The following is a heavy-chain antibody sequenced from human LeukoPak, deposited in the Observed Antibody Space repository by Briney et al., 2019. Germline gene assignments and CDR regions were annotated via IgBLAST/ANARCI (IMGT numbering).Heavy chain of an antibody. Sequence: GGSLRLSCAASGFTFSDYYMSWIRQAPGKGLEWVSYISGSGSTLYYADSVKGRFTISRDNAKNSLYPQMNSLRAEDTAVYYCARAVAGPSGRFDYWGQGTLVTVSS. J-gene: IGHJ4*02. CDR2: ISGSGSTL. D-gene: IGHD6-19*01. V-gene: IGHV3-11*01. CDR3: ARAVAGPSGRFDY. CDR1: GFTFSDYY.